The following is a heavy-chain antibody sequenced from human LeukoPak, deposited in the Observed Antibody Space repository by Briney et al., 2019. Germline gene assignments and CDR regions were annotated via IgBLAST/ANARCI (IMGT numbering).Heavy chain of an antibody. CDR2: INPKSGDT. D-gene: IGHD3-3*01. J-gene: IGHJ4*02. Sequence: ASVKVSCKPSGYSFTDYYINWVRQAPGQGLEWMGRINPKSGDTDYSRRFQGRVTMTRDTSISTVNMERSRLMSDDTAVYYCATGRITVFGAIIPAVDSWGQGTLIVVSS. V-gene: IGHV1-2*02. CDR1: GYSFTDYY. CDR3: ATGRITVFGAIIPAVDS.